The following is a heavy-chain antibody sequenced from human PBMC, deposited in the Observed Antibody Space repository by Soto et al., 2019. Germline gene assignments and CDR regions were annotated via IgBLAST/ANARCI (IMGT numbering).Heavy chain of an antibody. V-gene: IGHV1-8*01. CDR3: VRQPVGVATPGDDY. Sequence: ASVKVSCKASGSPFSSFDINLVRKAAGQGLEWMGWINPDTGDTAFAQRFKDRITMTRTPSISTAYMELSRLTSDDTAVYYCVRQPVGVATPGDDYWGQGTLVTVSS. J-gene: IGHJ4*02. CDR2: INPDTGDT. D-gene: IGHD2-15*01. CDR1: GSPFSSFD.